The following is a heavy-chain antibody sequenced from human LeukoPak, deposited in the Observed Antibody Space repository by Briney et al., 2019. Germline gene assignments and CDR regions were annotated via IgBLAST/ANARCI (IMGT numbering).Heavy chain of an antibody. Sequence: GWSLRLSCKVSVFTFIKHVMHWVHQPPGKGLEWVAAISYDGSNRYYADSVKGRFTISRDNSKNTLYLQMNSLRTEDTVVYYCVRFTAAGRRTDFDYWGQGTLVTVSS. CDR2: ISYDGSNR. J-gene: IGHJ4*02. D-gene: IGHD6-13*01. CDR1: VFTFIKHV. V-gene: IGHV3-30*19. CDR3: VRFTAAGRRTDFDY.